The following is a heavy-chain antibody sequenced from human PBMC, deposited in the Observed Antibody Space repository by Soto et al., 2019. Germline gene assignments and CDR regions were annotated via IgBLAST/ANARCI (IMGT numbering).Heavy chain of an antibody. CDR3: ATSYDTGFDP. D-gene: IGHD3-9*01. V-gene: IGHV1-18*04. CDR2: IKVDSGYT. J-gene: IGHJ5*02. CDR1: GYPFIKYG. Sequence: QLQLVQSAAEVKKPGASVRVSCKAYGYPFIKYGISWIRQAPEQGLEWMGWIKVDSGYTNYAQKFQGRVTMTADTSSDTAFMELRSLRLHDTTVYFCATSYDTGFDPWGQGTLVSVSS.